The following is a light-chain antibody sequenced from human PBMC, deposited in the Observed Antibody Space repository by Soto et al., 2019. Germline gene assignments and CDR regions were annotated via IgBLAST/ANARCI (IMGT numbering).Light chain of an antibody. CDR3: SSYTSTTRI. V-gene: IGLV2-14*01. J-gene: IGLJ2*01. CDR2: EVT. CDR1: GNDVGAYNY. Sequence: QSALTQPRSVSGSPGQSVTISCTGTGNDVGAYNYVSWYQQHPGRPPKLIIYEVTNRPLGVSDRFSGSKSGYTASLTISGLQTDDEADYYCSSYTSTTRIFGGGTKLTVL.